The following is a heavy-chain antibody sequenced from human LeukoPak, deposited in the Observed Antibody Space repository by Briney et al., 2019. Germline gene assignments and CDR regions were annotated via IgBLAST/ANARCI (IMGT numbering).Heavy chain of an antibody. D-gene: IGHD2-2*01. CDR3: ASGCSSTSCPYRSAYYYYYYYMDV. J-gene: IGHJ6*03. Sequence: GASVKVSCKASGGTFSSYAISWVRQAPGQGLEWMGGIIPIFGTANYAQKFQGRVTITADESTSTAYMELSSLRSEDTAVYYCASGCSSTSCPYRSAYYYYYYYMDVWGKGTTVTVSS. CDR1: GGTFSSYA. V-gene: IGHV1-69*01. CDR2: IIPIFGTA.